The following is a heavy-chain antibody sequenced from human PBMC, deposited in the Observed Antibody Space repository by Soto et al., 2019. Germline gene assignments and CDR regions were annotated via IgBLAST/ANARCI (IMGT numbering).Heavy chain of an antibody. CDR2: ISSSSITI. Sequence: EVQLVESGGGLVQPGGSLRLSCAASGFTLSSYSMKWVRQAPGKGLEWVSYISSSSITIYYAHSVKGRFTISRDNAKNSLFLQMNSLRDEDTAVYYCARSGGYCSGGSCYSLDYWGQGTLVTVSA. D-gene: IGHD2-15*01. J-gene: IGHJ4*02. CDR3: ARSGGYCSGGSCYSLDY. V-gene: IGHV3-48*02. CDR1: GFTLSSYS.